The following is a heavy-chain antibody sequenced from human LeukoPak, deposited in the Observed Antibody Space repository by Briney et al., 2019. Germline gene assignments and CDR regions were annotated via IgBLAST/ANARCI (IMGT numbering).Heavy chain of an antibody. Sequence: GGSLRLSCAASGFTFSSYWMSWVRQAPGKGLEWVANIKQDGSEKYYVDSVKDRFTISRDNAKNSLYLQMNSLRAEDTAVYYCARRSNHYYGSGSYYSLPFDYWGQGTLVTVSS. CDR2: IKQDGSEK. CDR3: ARRSNHYYGSGSYYSLPFDY. V-gene: IGHV3-7*01. D-gene: IGHD3-10*01. J-gene: IGHJ4*02. CDR1: GFTFSSYW.